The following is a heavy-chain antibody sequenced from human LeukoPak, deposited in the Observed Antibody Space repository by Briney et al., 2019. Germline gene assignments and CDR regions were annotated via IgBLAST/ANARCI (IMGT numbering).Heavy chain of an antibody. CDR1: GFTFTHYS. CDR3: AGPYSYGAPFDY. Sequence: GGSLRLSCVASGFTFTHYSMNWVRQAPGKGLEWVASITSTSKYIDYADSLKGRFAISRDNSKNTLYLQMNSLRAEDTAVYYCAGPYSYGAPFDYWGQGTPVTVSS. V-gene: IGHV3-21*04. CDR2: ITSTSKYI. D-gene: IGHD5-18*01. J-gene: IGHJ4*02.